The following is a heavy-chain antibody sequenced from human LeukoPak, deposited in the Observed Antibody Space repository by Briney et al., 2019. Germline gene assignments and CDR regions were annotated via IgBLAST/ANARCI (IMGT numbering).Heavy chain of an antibody. D-gene: IGHD3-9*01. CDR3: ARGAKVDGLGRVYFDY. CDR2: IIPIFGTA. Sequence: SVKVSCKASGGTFSSYAISWVPQAPGQGLEWMGGIIPIFGTANYAQKFQGRVTITTDESTSTAYMELSSLRPEDTAVYYCARGAKVDGLGRVYFDYWGQGTLVTVSS. J-gene: IGHJ4*02. CDR1: GGTFSSYA. V-gene: IGHV1-69*05.